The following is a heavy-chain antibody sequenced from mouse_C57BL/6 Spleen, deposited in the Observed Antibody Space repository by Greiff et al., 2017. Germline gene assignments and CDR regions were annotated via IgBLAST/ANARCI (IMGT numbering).Heavy chain of an antibody. CDR1: GYTFTSYW. V-gene: IGHV1-5*01. J-gene: IGHJ4*01. CDR2: IYPGNSDT. Sequence: EVKLVESGTVLARPGASVKMSCKTSGYTFTSYWMHWVKQRPGQGLEWIGAIYPGNSDTSYNQKFKGKAKLTAVTSASTAYMELSSLTNEDSAVYYCVYGSSYDYAMDYWGQGTSVTVSS. D-gene: IGHD1-1*01. CDR3: VYGSSYDYAMDY.